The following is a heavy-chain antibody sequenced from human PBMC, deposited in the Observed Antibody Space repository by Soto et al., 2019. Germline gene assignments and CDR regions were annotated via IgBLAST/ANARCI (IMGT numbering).Heavy chain of an antibody. CDR2: ISGSGPYT. CDR3: AIRLAAVNPWYLDI. J-gene: IGHJ4*02. V-gene: IGHV3-23*01. D-gene: IGHD6-13*01. Sequence: GGSLRLSCAASGFTLNTYAMSWVRQAPGKGLEWVSGISGSGPYTYYADSVKGRFTISRDDSKSTLSLQMNSLRAEDTATYYCAIRLAAVNPWYLDIRGKGTLVTLSS. CDR1: GFTLNTYA.